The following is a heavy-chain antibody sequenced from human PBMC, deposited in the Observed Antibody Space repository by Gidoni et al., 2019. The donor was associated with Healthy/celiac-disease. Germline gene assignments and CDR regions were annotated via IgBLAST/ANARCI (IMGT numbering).Heavy chain of an antibody. V-gene: IGHV3-33*01. CDR3: ARDREHRDDGMDV. Sequence: QVQLVESGGGVVQPGRSLRLSCAASGFTFSSYGMHWVRQAPGKGLEWVAVIWYDGSNKYHADSVKGRFTISRDNSKNTLYLQMNSLRAEDTAVYYCARDREHRDDGMDVWGQGTTVTVSS. CDR1: GFTFSSYG. CDR2: IWYDGSNK. J-gene: IGHJ6*02.